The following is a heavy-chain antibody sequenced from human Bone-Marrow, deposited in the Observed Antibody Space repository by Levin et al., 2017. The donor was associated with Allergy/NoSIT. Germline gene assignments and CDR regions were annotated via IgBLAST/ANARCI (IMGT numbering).Heavy chain of an antibody. Sequence: AASVKVSCKASGYTFTSYGISWVRQAPGQGLEWMGWISAYNGNTNYAQKLQGRVTMTTDTSTSTAYMELRSLRSDDTAVYYCARSRPSLVLAAAGTVAFFDYWGQGTLVTVSS. J-gene: IGHJ4*02. D-gene: IGHD6-13*01. CDR3: ARSRPSLVLAAAGTVAFFDY. CDR1: GYTFTSYG. CDR2: ISAYNGNT. V-gene: IGHV1-18*01.